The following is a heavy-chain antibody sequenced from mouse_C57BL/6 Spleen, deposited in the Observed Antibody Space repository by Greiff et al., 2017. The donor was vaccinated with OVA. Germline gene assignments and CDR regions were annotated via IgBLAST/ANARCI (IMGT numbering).Heavy chain of an antibody. D-gene: IGHD1-1*01. CDR3: ARDRGSSYVGWFAY. J-gene: IGHJ3*01. CDR1: GFTFSSYA. V-gene: IGHV5-4*01. CDR2: ISDGGSYT. Sequence: EVQGVESGGGLVKPGGSLKLSCAASGFTFSSYAMSWVRQTPEKRLEWVATISDGGSYTYYPANVKGRVTISRDNAKNNLYLQMSHLKSEDTAMDDCARDRGSSYVGWFAYWGQGTLVTVSA.